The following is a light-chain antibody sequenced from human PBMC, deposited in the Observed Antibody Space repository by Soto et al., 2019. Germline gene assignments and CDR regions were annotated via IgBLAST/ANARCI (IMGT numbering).Light chain of an antibody. Sequence: ETVLTQSPGTLSLSPGERATLSCRASQSVGSNYLAWYQQKPGQAPRLLIYGASSRATGIPDRFSGSGSGIDFTLTIRRLEPEDFAVYYCQQHDSSPYTFGQGTKLEIK. CDR3: QQHDSSPYT. V-gene: IGKV3-20*01. J-gene: IGKJ2*01. CDR1: QSVGSNY. CDR2: GAS.